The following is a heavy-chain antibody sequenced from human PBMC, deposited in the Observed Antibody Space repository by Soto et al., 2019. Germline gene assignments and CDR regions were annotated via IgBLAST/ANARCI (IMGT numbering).Heavy chain of an antibody. Sequence: ASVKVSCKASGYSFVAYYIHWVRQAPGQGLEWMGWMTPNSGGAGYAQKFQGRVTMTRDTSIGTAYMELNNLSADDTAVYYCARDTKMLAPAIYLDHWGRGTLVTVSS. CDR2: MTPNSGGA. J-gene: IGHJ4*02. CDR1: GYSFVAYY. CDR3: ARDTKMLAPAIYLDH. V-gene: IGHV1-2*02. D-gene: IGHD2-2*01.